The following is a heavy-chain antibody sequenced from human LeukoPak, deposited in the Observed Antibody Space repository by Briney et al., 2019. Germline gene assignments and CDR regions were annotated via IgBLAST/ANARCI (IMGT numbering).Heavy chain of an antibody. Sequence: GGSLRLSCAASGFTFDDYAMHWVRQAPGKGLKWVSGISWNSGSIGYADSVKGRFTISRDNAKNSLYLQMNSLRAEDTALYYCAKGPQYYYDSSGYYDPYYYYGMDVWGQWTTVTVSS. CDR1: GFTFDDYA. CDR3: AKGPQYYYDSSGYYDPYYYYGMDV. J-gene: IGHJ6*02. D-gene: IGHD3-22*01. CDR2: ISWNSGSI. V-gene: IGHV3-9*01.